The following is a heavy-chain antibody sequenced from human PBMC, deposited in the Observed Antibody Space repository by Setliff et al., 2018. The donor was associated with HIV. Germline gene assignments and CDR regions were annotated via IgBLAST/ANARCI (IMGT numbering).Heavy chain of an antibody. J-gene: IGHJ4*02. CDR2: IYYSGST. CDR3: ARRAVAGTSFDY. D-gene: IGHD6-19*01. V-gene: IGHV4-39*02. CDR1: GGSISSSSYY. Sequence: SETLSLTCTVSGGSISSSSYYWGWIRQPPGKGLEWIGSIYYSGSTYYNPSLESRVTISVDTSKNHFSLRLSSVTAADTAVYYCARRAVAGTSFDYWGRGTLVTVSS.